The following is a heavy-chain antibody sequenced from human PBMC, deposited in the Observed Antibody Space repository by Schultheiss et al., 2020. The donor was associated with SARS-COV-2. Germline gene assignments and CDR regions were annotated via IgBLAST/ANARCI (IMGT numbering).Heavy chain of an antibody. V-gene: IGHV4-34*01. CDR1: GGSFSGYY. Sequence: SQTLSLTCAVYGGSFSGYYWGWIRQPPGKGLEWIGSIYHSGSTYYNPSLKSRVTISVDTSKNQFSLKLSSVTAADTAVYYCARDRGLQDGGSYYGDYYYGMDVWGQGTTVTVSS. D-gene: IGHD1-26*01. J-gene: IGHJ6*02. CDR2: IYHSGST. CDR3: ARDRGLQDGGSYYGDYYYGMDV.